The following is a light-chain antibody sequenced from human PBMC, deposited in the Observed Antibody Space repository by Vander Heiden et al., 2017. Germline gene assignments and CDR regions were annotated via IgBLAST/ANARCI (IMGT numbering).Light chain of an antibody. CDR1: SSNIGSNY. J-gene: IGLJ3*02. V-gene: IGLV1-47*02. CDR3: AAWDDSLSGWV. CDR2: SNN. Sequence: QSVLTQPPSASGTPGQRVTISCSGSSSNIGSNYAYWYQQLPGTAPKLLIYSNNQRPSGVPDRFSGSKSGTSASLAISGLWSEDEADYYCAAWDDSLSGWVFGGGTKLTVL.